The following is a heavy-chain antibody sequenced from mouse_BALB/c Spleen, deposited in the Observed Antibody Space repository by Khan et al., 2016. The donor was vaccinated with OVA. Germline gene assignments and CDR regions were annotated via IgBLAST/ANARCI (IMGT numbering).Heavy chain of an antibody. CDR1: GYTFTNYG. CDR3: ARVGYHGTMDY. Sequence: QIQLVQSGPELKKPGETVKISCKASGYTFTNYGMNWVKQAPGKGLKWMGWINTYTGEPTYADDFKGRFAFSLETSASTAYLQINNLKNEDTAIYFCARVGYHGTMDYWGKGTSVTVAS. V-gene: IGHV9-3-1*01. J-gene: IGHJ4*01. CDR2: INTYTGEP. D-gene: IGHD2-14*01.